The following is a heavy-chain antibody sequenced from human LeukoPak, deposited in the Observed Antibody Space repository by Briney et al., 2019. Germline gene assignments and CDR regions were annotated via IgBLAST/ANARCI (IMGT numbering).Heavy chain of an antibody. J-gene: IGHJ6*03. V-gene: IGHV3-30*02. CDR2: IRYDGSNK. Sequence: GGSLRLSCAASGFTFSSYGMHWVRQAPGKGLEWVAFIRYDGSNKYYADSVKGRFTISRDNSKNTLYLQMNSLRAEDTAVYYCAKAPRTLDYYMDVWGKGTTVTVSS. CDR3: AKAPRTLDYYMDV. D-gene: IGHD1/OR15-1a*01. CDR1: GFTFSSYG.